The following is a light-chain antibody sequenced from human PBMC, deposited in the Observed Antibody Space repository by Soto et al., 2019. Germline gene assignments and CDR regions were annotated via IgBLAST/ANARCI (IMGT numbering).Light chain of an antibody. J-gene: IGLJ2*01. CDR2: GNS. CDR1: SSNIGAGYD. V-gene: IGLV1-40*01. CDR3: QSYDSSLSL. Sequence: QSVLTQPPSVSGAPGQRVTISCTGSSSNIGAGYDVHWYQQLPGTAPKLLIYGNSNRPSGVPDRFSGSKSGTSASLAITGLQAEDEAYYYCQSYDSSLSLFGGGTKLTVL.